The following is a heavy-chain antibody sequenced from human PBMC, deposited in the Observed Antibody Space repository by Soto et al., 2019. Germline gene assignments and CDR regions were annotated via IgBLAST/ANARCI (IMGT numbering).Heavy chain of an antibody. V-gene: IGHV3-11*03. J-gene: IGHJ4*02. CDR3: ARSGDNYNVLDY. CDR1: GFSISDHY. CDR2: SSNSGTFT. D-gene: IGHD3-10*02. Sequence: WGSLRLSCAASGFSISDHYMSWIRQAPGKGLEWVSYSSNSGTFTKYADSVKCRFSISRDNAKNSLYPEINSLRGEDTAIYYCARSGDNYNVLDYWGQGTPVNVSS.